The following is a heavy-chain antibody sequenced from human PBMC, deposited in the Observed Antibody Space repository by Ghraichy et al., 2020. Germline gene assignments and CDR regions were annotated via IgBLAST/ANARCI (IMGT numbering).Heavy chain of an antibody. D-gene: IGHD3-10*02. J-gene: IGHJ3*02. V-gene: IGHV4-34*01. CDR2: VNHRGST. CDR3: ARVFRDIIGGDAFDI. CDR1: GGSFSAYY. Sequence: SQTLSLTCAVSGGSFSAYYWTWIRQPPGKGLEWIGEVNHRGSTTYNPSLKSRVTISVDASKSQFSLKLSSVTAADTAVYYCARVFRDIIGGDAFDIWGQGTMVTVSS.